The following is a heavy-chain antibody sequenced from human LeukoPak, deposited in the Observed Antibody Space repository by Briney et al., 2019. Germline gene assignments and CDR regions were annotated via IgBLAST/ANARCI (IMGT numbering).Heavy chain of an antibody. CDR3: AKDPGEQLGFAFDY. J-gene: IGHJ4*02. V-gene: IGHV3-23*01. D-gene: IGHD6-13*01. Sequence: GGSLRLSCEGSGFTFKNYGMSWVRQSPGKGLEWVSAISGSGGSTYYADSVKGRFTISRDNSKNTLYLQMNSLGAEDTAVYYCAKDPGEQLGFAFDYWGQGTLVTVSS. CDR2: ISGSGGST. CDR1: GFTFKNYG.